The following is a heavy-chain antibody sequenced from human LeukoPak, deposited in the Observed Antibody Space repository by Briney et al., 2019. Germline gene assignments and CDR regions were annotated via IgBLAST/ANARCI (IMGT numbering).Heavy chain of an antibody. CDR3: ARAPARSYHYYYYGMDV. J-gene: IGHJ6*04. V-gene: IGHV4-34*01. CDR2: SNHSGST. Sequence: SETLSLTCAVYGGSFSGYHRSWIRQPPGKGLEWIGESNHSGSTNYNPSLKSRVTISVDTSKNQFSLKLSSVTAADTAVYYCARAPARSYHYYYYGMDVWGKGTTVTVSS. CDR1: GGSFSGYH.